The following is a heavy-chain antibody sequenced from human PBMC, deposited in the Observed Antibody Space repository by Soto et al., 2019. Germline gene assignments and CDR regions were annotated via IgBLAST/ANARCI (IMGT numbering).Heavy chain of an antibody. CDR3: AKDPLAHVHYSYADY. J-gene: IGHJ4*02. CDR1: GFTFSSYG. V-gene: IGHV3-30*18. CDR2: LSYDGSNK. D-gene: IGHD3-16*01. Sequence: QVQLVESGGGVVQPGRSLRLSCAASGFTFSSYGMHWVRQAPGKGLEWVAVLSYDGSNKNYADSLKGRFTISRDNSKNKLYLQMNMLRAAAWAVSYCAKDPLAHVHYSYADYRGQGTLLTVSS.